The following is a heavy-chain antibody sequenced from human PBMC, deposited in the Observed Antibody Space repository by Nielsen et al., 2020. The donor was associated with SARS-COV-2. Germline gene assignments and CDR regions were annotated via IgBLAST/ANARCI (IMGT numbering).Heavy chain of an antibody. CDR1: GGTFSSYA. J-gene: IGHJ6*02. CDR2: IIPIFGTA. V-gene: IGHV1-69*13. CDR3: ARVKGCSSTSCYYGYYYYGMDV. D-gene: IGHD2-2*01. Sequence: SVKVSCKASGGTFSSYAISWVRQAPGQGLEWMGGIIPIFGTANYAQKFQGRVTITADESTSTAYMELSSLRSEDTAVYYCARVKGCSSTSCYYGYYYYGMDVWGQGTTVTVSS.